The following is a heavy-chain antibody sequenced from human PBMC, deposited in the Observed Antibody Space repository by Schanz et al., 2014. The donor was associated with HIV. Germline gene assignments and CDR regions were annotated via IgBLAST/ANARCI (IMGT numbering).Heavy chain of an antibody. Sequence: EVQLLESGGGLVQPGGSLRLSCEASGFTFSNYAMSWVRQAPGKGLEWVSGISDTGVRTNYADSVKGRFTISRDNSNNTLYLQMNSLRAEDTAVYYCAKIISGSPYYYYGLDVWGQGTLVTVSS. J-gene: IGHJ6*02. CDR2: ISDTGVRT. CDR1: GFTFSNYA. D-gene: IGHD1-26*01. CDR3: AKIISGSPYYYYGLDV. V-gene: IGHV3-23*01.